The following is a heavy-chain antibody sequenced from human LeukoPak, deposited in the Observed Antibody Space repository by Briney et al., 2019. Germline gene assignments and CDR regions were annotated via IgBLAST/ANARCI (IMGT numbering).Heavy chain of an antibody. CDR3: ARGSSGTHIVVVVAATRGYFDY. Sequence: SETLSLTRTVSGGSISSSSYYWGWIRQPPGKGLEWIGSIYYSGSTYYNPSLKSRVTISVDTSKNQFSLKLSSVTAADTAVYYCARGSSGTHIVVVVAATRGYFDYWGQGTLVTVSS. CDR2: IYYSGST. CDR1: GGSISSSSYY. D-gene: IGHD2-15*01. J-gene: IGHJ4*02. V-gene: IGHV4-39*01.